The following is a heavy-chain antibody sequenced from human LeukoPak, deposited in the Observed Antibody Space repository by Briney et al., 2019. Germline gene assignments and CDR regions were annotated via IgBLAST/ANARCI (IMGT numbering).Heavy chain of an antibody. CDR1: GFTFSNYD. CDR2: ISSSGTTI. Sequence: GGSLRLSCATSGFTFSNYDMNWFRQAPGKGLEWVSFISSSGTTIYYADSVKGRFTISRDNAKNSLYLQMNSLRAEDTAVYYCARGRGSSWYFDYWGQGTLVTVSS. D-gene: IGHD6-13*01. J-gene: IGHJ4*02. V-gene: IGHV3-48*03. CDR3: ARGRGSSWYFDY.